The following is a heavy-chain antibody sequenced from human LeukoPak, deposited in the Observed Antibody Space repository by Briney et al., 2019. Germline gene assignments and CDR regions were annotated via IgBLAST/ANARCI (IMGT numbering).Heavy chain of an antibody. CDR2: ISGSGGST. J-gene: IGHJ4*02. V-gene: IGHV3-23*01. D-gene: IGHD3-22*01. Sequence: GGSLRLSCAASGFTFSNFAMSWVRQAPGKGLEWVSGISGSGGSTYYADSVKGRFTISRDNSKNTLYLQMNSLRAEDTAVYYCAKDLWLHDYWGQGNLVTVSS. CDR3: AKDLWLHDY. CDR1: GFTFSNFA.